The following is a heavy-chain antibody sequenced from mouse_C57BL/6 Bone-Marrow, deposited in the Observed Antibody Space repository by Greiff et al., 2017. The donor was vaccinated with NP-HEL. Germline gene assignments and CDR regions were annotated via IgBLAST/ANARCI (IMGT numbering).Heavy chain of an antibody. Sequence: EVQGVESGGGLVQPKGSLKLSCAASGFSFNTYAMNWVRQAPGKGLEWVARIRSKSNNYATYYADSVRDRFTISRDDSESMLYLQMNNLKTEDTAMYYCVRHGDWDGGDYWGQGTTLTVSS. V-gene: IGHV10-1*01. J-gene: IGHJ2*01. CDR3: VRHGDWDGGDY. CDR1: GFSFNTYA. CDR2: IRSKSNNYAT. D-gene: IGHD4-1*01.